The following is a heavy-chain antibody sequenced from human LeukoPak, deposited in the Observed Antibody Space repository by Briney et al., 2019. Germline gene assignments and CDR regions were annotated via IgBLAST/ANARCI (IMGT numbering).Heavy chain of an antibody. D-gene: IGHD3/OR15-3a*01. J-gene: IGHJ4*02. CDR2: ISWNSGSI. CDR3: AKSLRGPFDY. Sequence: GRSLRLSCAASGFTFDDYAMHWVRQAPGRGLEWVSGISWNSGSIVYADSVKGRFTISRDNAKNSLYLRMNSLRPEDTALYYCAKSLRGPFDYWGQGTLVTVSS. CDR1: GFTFDDYA. V-gene: IGHV3-9*01.